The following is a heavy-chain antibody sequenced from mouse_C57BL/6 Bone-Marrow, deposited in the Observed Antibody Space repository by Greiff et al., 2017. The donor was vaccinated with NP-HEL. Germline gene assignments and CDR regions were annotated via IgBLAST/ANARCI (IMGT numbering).Heavy chain of an antibody. V-gene: IGHV1-43*01. Sequence: EVQRVESGPELVKPGASVRISCKASGYSFPGYYMHWVKQSSEKSLEGIGEINPSTGGTSYNQKFKGKATLTVDKSSSTAYMQLKSLTSEDSAVYYCARHWFAYWGQGTLVTVSA. CDR1: GYSFPGYY. CDR3: ARHWFAY. CDR2: INPSTGGT. J-gene: IGHJ3*01.